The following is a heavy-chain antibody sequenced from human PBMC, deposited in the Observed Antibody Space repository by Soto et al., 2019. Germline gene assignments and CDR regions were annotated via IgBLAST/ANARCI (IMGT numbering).Heavy chain of an antibody. Sequence: TSETLSLTCTVSGGSISSGDYYWSWIRQPPGKGLDWIGYIYYSGSTYYNPSLKSRVTISVDKSKNQFSLKLSSVTAADTAVYYCARGRYDPGIFHHWGKGNLVT. CDR2: IYYSGST. V-gene: IGHV4-30-4*01. CDR3: ARGRYDPGIFHH. D-gene: IGHD3-22*01. J-gene: IGHJ1*01. CDR1: GGSISSGDYY.